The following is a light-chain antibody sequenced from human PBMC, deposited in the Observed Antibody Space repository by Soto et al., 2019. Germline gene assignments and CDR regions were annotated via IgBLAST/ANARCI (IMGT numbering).Light chain of an antibody. CDR3: QPANSFPLT. J-gene: IGKJ4*01. CDR1: QDISTW. CDR2: AAS. Sequence: DIPMTQSPSSVSASVGDRVTITCRTRQDISTWLAWYQQKPGQAPKLLIYAASSLQSGVPSRFSGSGSGTDFTLTISSLQPEDFATYYCQPANSFPLTFGGGTKVEIK. V-gene: IGKV1-12*01.